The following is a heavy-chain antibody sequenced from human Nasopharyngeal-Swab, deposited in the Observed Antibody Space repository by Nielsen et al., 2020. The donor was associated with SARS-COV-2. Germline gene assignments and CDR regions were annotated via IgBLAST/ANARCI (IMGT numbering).Heavy chain of an antibody. D-gene: IGHD3-22*01. CDR3: AKDTNYYDSSGPGGSTFDY. CDR1: GFTFDAYA. J-gene: IGHJ4*02. CDR2: ISGDGGST. V-gene: IGHV3-43*02. Sequence: GGSLRLSCAASGFTFDAYAMHWVRQAPGKGLEWVSLISGDGGSTYYADSVKGRFTISRDNSKNSLYLQMNSLRTEDTALYYCAKDTNYYDSSGPGGSTFDYWGQGTLVTVSS.